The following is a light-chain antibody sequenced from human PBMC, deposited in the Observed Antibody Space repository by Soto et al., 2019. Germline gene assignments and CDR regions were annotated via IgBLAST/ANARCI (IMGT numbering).Light chain of an antibody. CDR1: QSVSSF. CDR3: QQYGSSPNT. CDR2: GAS. J-gene: IGKJ1*01. V-gene: IGKV3-20*01. Sequence: ESVLTQSPGTLSLSPGERATLSCRASQSVSSFLAWYQKKPGQAPRLLIYGASSRATGIPDRFSGSGSGTDFPLTISRLEPEDFAVYYCQQYGSSPNTFGQGTKVEIK.